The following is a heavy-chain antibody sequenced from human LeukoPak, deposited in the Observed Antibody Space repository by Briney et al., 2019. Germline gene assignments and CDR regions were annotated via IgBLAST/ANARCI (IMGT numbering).Heavy chain of an antibody. D-gene: IGHD6-19*01. CDR3: ARVDTSGWKLYFDY. CDR2: IYHNGNT. V-gene: IGHV4-38-2*01. Sequence: SETLSLTCAVSGFSLSSGYYWGWIRQSPGKGLEWIGTIYHNGNTYYNPSLKSRVTISVDTSKNQFSLKLSSVTAADTALYYCARVDTSGWKLYFDYWGQGILVTVSS. J-gene: IGHJ4*02. CDR1: GFSLSSGYY.